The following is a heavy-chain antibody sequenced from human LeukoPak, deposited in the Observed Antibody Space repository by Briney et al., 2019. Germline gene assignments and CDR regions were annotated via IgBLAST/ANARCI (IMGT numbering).Heavy chain of an antibody. V-gene: IGHV3-30*02. CDR1: GFTFSSYG. D-gene: IGHD1-26*01. CDR3: AKPLLFGVGATAGGFDY. Sequence: GGSLRLSCAASGFTFSSYGMHWVRQAPGKGLEGVAFIRYDGSNKYYADSVKGRFTISRDNSKNTLYLQMNSLRAEDTAVYYCAKPLLFGVGATAGGFDYWGQGTLVTVSS. CDR2: IRYDGSNK. J-gene: IGHJ4*02.